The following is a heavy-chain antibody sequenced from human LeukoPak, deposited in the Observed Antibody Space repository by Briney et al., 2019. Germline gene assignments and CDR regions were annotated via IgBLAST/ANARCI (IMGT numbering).Heavy chain of an antibody. D-gene: IGHD2-2*01. V-gene: IGHV4-34*01. J-gene: IGHJ6*04. CDR3: ARVGEGYCSSTSCYAGYYYYGMDV. Sequence: PSETLSLTCAVYGGSFSGYYWSWIRQPPGKGLEGIGEINHSGSTNYNPSLKSRVTISVDTSKNQFSVKLSSVTAADTAVYYCARVGEGYCSSTSCYAGYYYYGMDVWGKGTTVAVSS. CDR2: INHSGST. CDR1: GGSFSGYY.